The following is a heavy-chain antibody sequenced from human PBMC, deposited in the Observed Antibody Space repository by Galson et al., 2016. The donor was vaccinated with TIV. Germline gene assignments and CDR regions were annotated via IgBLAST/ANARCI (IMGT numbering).Heavy chain of an antibody. D-gene: IGHD4-17*01. V-gene: IGHV1-69*13. CDR2: FIPLFGTP. CDR3: ATKVITVSTLDYVDSWGQGSVYPETPTQTGYMEFKLRREAETAVYNCAREVVTVTTLGYFDS. J-gene: IGHJ4*02. CDR1: GDTFNSDA. Sequence: SVKVSCKASGDTFNSDAFSWLRQAPGQGLEWVGSFIPLFGTPDYPLSFRGRVTMTADASTSTVYMDLKSLTAEDTAVYYCATKVITVSTLDYVDSWGQGSVYPETPTQTGYMEFKLRREAETAVYNCAREVVTVTTLGYFDSWGQGSLVSVSS.